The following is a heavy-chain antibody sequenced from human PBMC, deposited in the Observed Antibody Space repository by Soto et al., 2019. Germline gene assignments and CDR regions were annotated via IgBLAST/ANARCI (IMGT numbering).Heavy chain of an antibody. CDR3: ARGTTTSAISAMDV. CDR1: GFTFSYHA. CDR2: ISYDGDNK. J-gene: IGHJ6*02. V-gene: IGHV3-30-3*01. Sequence: QVQLVESGGGVVQPGRSLRLSCAASGFTFSYHALNWVRQAPGKGLEWVAVISYDGDNKYIAESVKGRFTISRDNSKNTVSLQMNSLRAEDTAMYFCARGTTTSAISAMDVWGQGTTFTVSS. D-gene: IGHD2-21*02.